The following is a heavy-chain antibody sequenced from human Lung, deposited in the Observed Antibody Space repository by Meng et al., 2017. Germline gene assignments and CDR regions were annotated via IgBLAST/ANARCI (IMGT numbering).Heavy chain of an antibody. D-gene: IGHD4-17*01. Sequence: ASVKVSCKASGYTFTIYAITWVRQARGQGLEWMGWISTHNDNTNYAQKFQGRVTMTTDTFTSTAYMELGSLRSDDTAVYYCARVSYGDYVDYFDYWGQGTLVT. CDR2: ISTHNDNT. CDR1: GYTFTIYA. J-gene: IGHJ4*02. CDR3: ARVSYGDYVDYFDY. V-gene: IGHV1-18*01.